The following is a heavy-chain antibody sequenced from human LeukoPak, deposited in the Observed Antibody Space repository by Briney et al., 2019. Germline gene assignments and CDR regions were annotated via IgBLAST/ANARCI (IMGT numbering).Heavy chain of an antibody. D-gene: IGHD3-10*01. J-gene: IGHJ5*02. CDR3: ARAGYGSGSYSFGFLGFDP. CDR2: MNANSGNT. CDR1: GYIFTSYE. V-gene: IGHV1-8*01. Sequence: GASVKVSCKASGYIFTSYEINWVRQAPGQGLEWMGWMNANSGNTGFAQKFQGRITMTKDTSISTAYMELSSLRSEDTAVYFCARAGYGSGSYSFGFLGFDPWGQGTLVTVSS.